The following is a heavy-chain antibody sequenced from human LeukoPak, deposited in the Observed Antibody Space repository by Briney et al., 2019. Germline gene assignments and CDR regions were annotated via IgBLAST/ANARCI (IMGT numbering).Heavy chain of an antibody. CDR1: GGSFSGYY. D-gene: IGHD6-19*01. V-gene: IGHV4-59*10. Sequence: SETLSLTCAVYGGSFSGYYWSWIRQPPGKGLEWIGRISSTGRTDYNPSLTSRVTISVDTSKNQLSMKLSSVTAADTAVYYCAKGAGPPWFDPWGQGTQVIVSS. CDR3: AKGAGPPWFDP. J-gene: IGHJ5*02. CDR2: ISSTGRT.